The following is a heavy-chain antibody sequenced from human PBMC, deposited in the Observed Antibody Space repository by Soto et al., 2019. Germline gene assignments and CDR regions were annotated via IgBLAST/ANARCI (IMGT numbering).Heavy chain of an antibody. J-gene: IGHJ6*02. D-gene: IGHD3-16*01. CDR1: GHSFTSYW. CDR2: IYPGDSDT. CDR3: ASSSAGLGYGMDV. Sequence: GESLRLSCTGSGHSFTSYWIGWLRQIPGKGLEWMGIIYPGDSDTRYSPSFQGQVTISADKSISTAYLQWSSLKASDTAMYYCASSSAGLGYGMDVWGQGTTVTVSS. V-gene: IGHV5-51*01.